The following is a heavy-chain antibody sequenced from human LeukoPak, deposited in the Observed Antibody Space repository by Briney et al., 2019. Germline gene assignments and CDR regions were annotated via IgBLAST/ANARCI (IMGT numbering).Heavy chain of an antibody. CDR2: ISAYNGNT. CDR1: GYTFTSYG. CDR3: ARYDILTGYYNGGYAFDI. D-gene: IGHD3-9*01. Sequence: ASVKVSCKASGYTFTSYGISWVRQAPGQGLEWMGWISAYNGNTNYAQKLQGRVTMTTDTSTSTAYMELRSLRSDDTAVYYCARYDILTGYYNGGYAFDIWGQGTVVTVSS. J-gene: IGHJ3*02. V-gene: IGHV1-18*01.